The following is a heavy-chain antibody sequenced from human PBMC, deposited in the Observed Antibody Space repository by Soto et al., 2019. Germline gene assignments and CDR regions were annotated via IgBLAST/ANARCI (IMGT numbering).Heavy chain of an antibody. CDR1: GYTLTELS. CDR3: ATRELYSSSPRYYYYYMDV. CDR2: FDPEDGET. V-gene: IGHV1-24*01. D-gene: IGHD6-6*01. Sequence: ASVKVSCKVSGYTLTELSMHWVRQAPGKGLEWMGGFDPEDGETIYAQKFQGRVTMTEDTSTDTAYMELSSLRSEDTAVYYCATRELYSSSPRYYYYYMDVWGKGTTVTVSS. J-gene: IGHJ6*03.